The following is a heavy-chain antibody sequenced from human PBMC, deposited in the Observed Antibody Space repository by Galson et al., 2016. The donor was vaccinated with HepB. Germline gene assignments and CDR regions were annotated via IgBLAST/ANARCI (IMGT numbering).Heavy chain of an antibody. CDR3: AKERLVRRIFDH. D-gene: IGHD1-1*01. J-gene: IGHJ4*02. CDR2: ICTSRTT. Sequence: SLRLSCAASGFVFSNFGLSWVRQAPGTGLEWVASICTSRTTYYSDSVQGRFTISRDNSNNTLYLQMKGLRAEDTAVYYCAKERLVRRIFDHWGQGTPLTVSS. CDR1: GFVFSNFG. V-gene: IGHV3-23*01.